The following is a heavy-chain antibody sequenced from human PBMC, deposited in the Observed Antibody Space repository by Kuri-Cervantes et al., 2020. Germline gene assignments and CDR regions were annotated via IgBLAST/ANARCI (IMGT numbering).Heavy chain of an antibody. CDR2: INPYGREI. Sequence: GGSLRPSGTASGFTFGGYAMSWFRQAQGKGLEWVTNINPYGREINYVDSVKGRFTISRDHGKNALYLQRNSLRAEDTAVYYCARDGSGGSFYYGMDVWGQGTTVTVSS. J-gene: IGHJ6*02. CDR1: GFTFGGYA. V-gene: IGHV3-7*01. CDR3: ARDGSGGSFYYGMDV. D-gene: IGHD2-15*01.